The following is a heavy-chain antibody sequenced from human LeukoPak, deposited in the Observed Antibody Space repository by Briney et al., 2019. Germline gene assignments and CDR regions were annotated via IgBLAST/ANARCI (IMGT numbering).Heavy chain of an antibody. CDR1: GGSISSGSYY. Sequence: PSQTLSLTCTVSGGSISSGSYYWSWIRQPAGKGLEWIGRIYTSGSTNYNPSLKSRVTISVDTSKNQFSLKLSSVTAADTAVYYCARTAAANWFDPWGQGTLVTVSS. D-gene: IGHD6-13*01. CDR3: ARTAAANWFDP. J-gene: IGHJ5*02. CDR2: IYTSGST. V-gene: IGHV4-61*02.